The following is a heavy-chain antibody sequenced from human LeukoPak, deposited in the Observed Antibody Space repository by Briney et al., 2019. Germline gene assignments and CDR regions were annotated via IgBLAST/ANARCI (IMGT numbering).Heavy chain of an antibody. V-gene: IGHV1-18*01. J-gene: IGHJ4*02. CDR2: ISAYNGNT. D-gene: IGHD3-9*01. Sequence: ASGEVSWKASGYNFNTYGFSWGRQAPGQGLEWMGWISAYNGNTNYAQRLQGRVTMTTDTSTSTAYMELRSLRSDDTAVYYCARGLKIDTADYWGQGTLVTVSS. CDR3: ARGLKIDTADY. CDR1: GYNFNTYG.